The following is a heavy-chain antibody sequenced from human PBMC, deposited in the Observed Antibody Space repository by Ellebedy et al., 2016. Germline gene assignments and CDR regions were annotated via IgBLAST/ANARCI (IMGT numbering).Heavy chain of an antibody. CDR2: IYYSGST. V-gene: IGHV4-59*01. D-gene: IGHD2-2*01. CDR1: GGSISSYY. J-gene: IGHJ2*01. CDR3: ARDRDIVVVPAAATVTTPWYFDL. Sequence: SETLSLXCTVSGGSISSYYWSWIRQPPGKGLEWIGYIYYSGSTNYNPSLKSRVTISVDTSKNQFSLKLSSVTVADTAVYYCARDRDIVVVPAAATVTTPWYFDLWGRGTLVTVSS.